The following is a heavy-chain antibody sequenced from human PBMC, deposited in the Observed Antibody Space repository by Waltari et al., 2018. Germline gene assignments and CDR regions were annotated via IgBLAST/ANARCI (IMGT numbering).Heavy chain of an antibody. CDR3: ARDGDCSGGSCYNNWFDP. J-gene: IGHJ5*02. CDR2: IYHSGST. V-gene: IGHV4-38-2*02. Sequence: QVQLQESGPGLVKPSETLSLTCAVSGYSISSGYYWGWIRQPPEKGLAWIGSIYHSGSTYDNPSLKSRVTISVDTSKNQFSLKLSSVTAADTAVYYCARDGDCSGGSCYNNWFDPWGQGTLVTVSS. D-gene: IGHD2-15*01. CDR1: GYSISSGYY.